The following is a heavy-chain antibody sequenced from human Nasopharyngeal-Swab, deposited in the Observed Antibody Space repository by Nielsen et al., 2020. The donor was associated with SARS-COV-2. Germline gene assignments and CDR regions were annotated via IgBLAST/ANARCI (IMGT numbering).Heavy chain of an antibody. CDR1: GYTLTELS. D-gene: IGHD3-22*01. CDR3: AKDLDSSGYSSS. J-gene: IGHJ5*02. V-gene: IGHV1-24*01. CDR2: FDPEDGET. Sequence: ASVKVSCKVSGYTLTELSMHWVRQAPGKGLEWMGGFDPEDGETIYAQKFQGRVTITADKSTSTAYMELSSLRSEDTAVYYCAKDLDSSGYSSSWGQGTLVTVSS.